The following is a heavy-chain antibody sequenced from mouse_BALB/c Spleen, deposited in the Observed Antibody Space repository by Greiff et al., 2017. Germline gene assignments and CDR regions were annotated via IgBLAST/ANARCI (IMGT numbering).Heavy chain of an antibody. D-gene: IGHD1-1*01. Sequence: VQLQQSGAELVKPGASVKLSCKASGYTFTSYYMYWVKQRPGQGLEWIGEINPSNGGTNFNEKFKRKATLTVDKSSSTAYMQLSSLTSEDSAVYYCTVLYYDGSSSFAYWGQGTLVTVSA. V-gene: IGHV1S16*01. CDR1: GYTFTSYY. CDR2: INPSNGGT. J-gene: IGHJ3*01. CDR3: TVLYYDGSSSFAY.